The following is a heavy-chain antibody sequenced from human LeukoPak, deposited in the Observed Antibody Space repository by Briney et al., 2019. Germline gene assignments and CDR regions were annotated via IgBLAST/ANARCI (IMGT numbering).Heavy chain of an antibody. Sequence: SETLSLTCTVSGGSISSSSYYWGWIRQPPGKGLEWIGSIYYSGSTYYKPSLKSRVTISVDTSKNQFSLKLSSVTAADTAVYYCARQNWGYAVSGFDYWGQGTLVTVSS. J-gene: IGHJ4*02. CDR3: ARQNWGYAVSGFDY. CDR1: GGSISSSSYY. CDR2: IYYSGST. V-gene: IGHV4-39*01. D-gene: IGHD7-27*01.